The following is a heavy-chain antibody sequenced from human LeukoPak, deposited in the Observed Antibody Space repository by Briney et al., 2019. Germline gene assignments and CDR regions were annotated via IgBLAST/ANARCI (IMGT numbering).Heavy chain of an antibody. Sequence: SVKVSCKASGCTFRSYAISWVRQATGQGLEWMGRIIPIFGTTNYAQKFQGRVTITTDESTSTAYMELSSLRSEDTAVYYCARLQLVYGFDPWGQGTLVTVSS. CDR2: IIPIFGTT. CDR3: ARLQLVYGFDP. V-gene: IGHV1-69*05. J-gene: IGHJ5*02. CDR1: GCTFRSYA. D-gene: IGHD6-6*01.